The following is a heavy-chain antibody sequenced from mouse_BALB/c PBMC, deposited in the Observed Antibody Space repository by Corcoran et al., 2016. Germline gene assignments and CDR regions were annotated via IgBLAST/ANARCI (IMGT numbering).Heavy chain of an antibody. J-gene: IGHJ2*01. CDR3: ARDRDFDY. CDR2: ISYDGSN. V-gene: IGHV3-6*02. CDR1: GYSITSGYY. Sequence: DVQLQESGPGLVKPSQSLSLTCSVTGYSITSGYYWNWIRQFPGNKLEWMGYISYDGSNNYNPSLKNRISITRDTSKNQFFLKLNSVTTEETATYYCARDRDFDYWGQGTTLTVSS.